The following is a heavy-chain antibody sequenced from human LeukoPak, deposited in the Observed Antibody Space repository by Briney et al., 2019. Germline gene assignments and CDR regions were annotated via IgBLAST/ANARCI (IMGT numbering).Heavy chain of an antibody. J-gene: IGHJ4*02. CDR1: GFTFSSYG. CDR2: ISYDGSNK. V-gene: IGHV3-30*03. Sequence: GGSLRLSCAASGFTFSSYGMHWVRQAPGRGLEWVAVISYDGSNKYYADSVKGRFTISRGNTKNTLYLQMNSLRAEDTAVYYCVAVGYWGQGTLVTVSP. D-gene: IGHD2-15*01. CDR3: VAVGY.